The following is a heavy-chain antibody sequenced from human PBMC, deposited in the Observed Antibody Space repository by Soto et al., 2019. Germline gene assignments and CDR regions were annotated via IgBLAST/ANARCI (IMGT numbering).Heavy chain of an antibody. CDR3: ARGSGLKTRPRWYFDL. CDR2: IYPGDSDA. V-gene: IGHV5-51*01. Sequence: GAEVKKAGESLKISCKGSGYRFSNFWIAWVRQMPGKGLEWMGSIYPGDSDARYSPSFQGQVTISADKSISTAYLQWRTLKASDAAFYYCARGSGLKTRPRWYFDLWGRGTLVTVSS. CDR1: GYRFSNFW. D-gene: IGHD2-21*02. J-gene: IGHJ2*01.